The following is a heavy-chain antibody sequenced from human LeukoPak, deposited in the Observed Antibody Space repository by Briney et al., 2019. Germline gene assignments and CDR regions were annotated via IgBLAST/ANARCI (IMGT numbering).Heavy chain of an antibody. V-gene: IGHV1-2*06. Sequence: GASVKVFCKASGYTFTGYYMHWVRQAPGQGLEWMGRINPNSGGTNYAQKFQGRVTMTRDTSISTAYMELSRLRSDDTAVYYCARARGDIVVVPAAMDPYYFDYWGQGTLVTVSS. CDR3: ARARGDIVVVPAAMDPYYFDY. J-gene: IGHJ4*02. D-gene: IGHD2-2*01. CDR1: GYTFTGYY. CDR2: INPNSGGT.